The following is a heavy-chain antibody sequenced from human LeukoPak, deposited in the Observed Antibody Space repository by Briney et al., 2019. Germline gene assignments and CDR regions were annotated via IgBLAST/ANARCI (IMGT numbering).Heavy chain of an antibody. Sequence: ASVKVSCKASGYTFTSYDIDWVRQATGQGLEWMGWMNPNSGNTGYAQKLQGRVTMTRNTSISTAYMELSSLRSEDTAVYYCARGWGYSSGWYSRRHPNGMDVWGQGTTVTVSS. D-gene: IGHD6-19*01. CDR1: GYTFTSYD. V-gene: IGHV1-8*01. CDR3: ARGWGYSSGWYSRRHPNGMDV. CDR2: MNPNSGNT. J-gene: IGHJ6*02.